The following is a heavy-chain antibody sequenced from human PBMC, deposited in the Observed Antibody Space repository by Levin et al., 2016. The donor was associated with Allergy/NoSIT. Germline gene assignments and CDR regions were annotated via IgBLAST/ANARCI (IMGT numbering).Heavy chain of an antibody. CDR3: ARVALAARNPLSSLWRGRGYGMDV. CDR1: GGSISSYY. D-gene: IGHD6-6*01. Sequence: SETLSLTCTVSGGSISSYYWSWIRQPAGKGLEWIGRIYTSGSTNYNPSLKSRVTMSVDTSKNQFSLKLSSVTAADTAVYYCARVALAARNPLSSLWRGRGYGMDVWGQGTTVTVSS. CDR2: IYTSGST. J-gene: IGHJ6*02. V-gene: IGHV4-4*07.